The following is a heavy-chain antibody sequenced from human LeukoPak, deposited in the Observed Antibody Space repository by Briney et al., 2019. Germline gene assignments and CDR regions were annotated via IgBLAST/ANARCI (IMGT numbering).Heavy chain of an antibody. J-gene: IGHJ4*02. CDR1: GFTFSGYW. V-gene: IGHV3-30*18. Sequence: GGSLRLSCAASGFTFSGYWMHWVRQAPGKGLEWVAVISFDGTNKFYADSVKGRFTISRDNSKNALYLQMNSLRAEDTAVYYCAKGGYYERPWYFDYWGQGTLVTVSS. CDR3: AKGGYYERPWYFDY. CDR2: ISFDGTNK. D-gene: IGHD3-22*01.